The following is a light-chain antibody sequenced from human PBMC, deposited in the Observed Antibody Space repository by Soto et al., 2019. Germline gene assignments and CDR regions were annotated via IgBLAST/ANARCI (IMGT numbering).Light chain of an antibody. CDR3: QKYDILPIT. CDR1: QDINIY. V-gene: IGKV1-33*01. Sequence: DIQMTQSPSSLFASVGDRVTITCQATQDINIYLNWYQQKPGKAPNIMIYDESNLEIGVPSRFSGSGSGTHFTFTISRLQTEDIGTYYCQKYDILPITCGRGTRLEIK. CDR2: DES. J-gene: IGKJ5*01.